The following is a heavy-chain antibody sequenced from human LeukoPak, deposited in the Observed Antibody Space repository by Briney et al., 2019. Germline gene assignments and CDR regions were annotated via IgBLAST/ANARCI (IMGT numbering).Heavy chain of an antibody. Sequence: GGSLRLSCAASGFTFSSYWMSWVRQAPGKGLEWVANIKQDGSEKYYVDSVKGRFTISRDNAKNSLYLQMNSLRAEDTAVYYCARDHSSGWYDHFDYWGQGTLVTVSS. CDR2: IKQDGSEK. CDR1: GFTFSSYW. CDR3: ARDHSSGWYDHFDY. D-gene: IGHD6-19*01. V-gene: IGHV3-7*01. J-gene: IGHJ4*02.